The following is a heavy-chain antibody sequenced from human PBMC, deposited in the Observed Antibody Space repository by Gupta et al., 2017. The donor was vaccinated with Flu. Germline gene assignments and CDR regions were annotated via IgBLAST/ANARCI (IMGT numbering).Heavy chain of an antibody. V-gene: IGHV4-61*03. CDR3: ARDRVAPYGMDV. CDR2: YTGSS. D-gene: IGHD5-12*01. Sequence: YTGSSNFNPSLKSRVSMSVDTAKNHFSLRLTSVTAADTAVYYCARDRVAPYGMDVWGQGTPVTVSS. J-gene: IGHJ6*02.